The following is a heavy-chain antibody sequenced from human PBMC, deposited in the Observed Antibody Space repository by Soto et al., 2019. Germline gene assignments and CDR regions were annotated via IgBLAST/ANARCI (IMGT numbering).Heavy chain of an antibody. CDR2: IYYSGST. Sequence: QVQLQESGPGLVKPSQTLSLTCTVSGGSISSGGYYWSWIRQHPGKGLEWIGYIYYSGSTYYNPSLKSRVTKSVETSKNQFSLKLSSVTAADTAVYYCARVGGITGTTSVGTWGQGTLVTVSS. V-gene: IGHV4-31*03. CDR1: GGSISSGGYY. CDR3: ARVGGITGTTSVGT. J-gene: IGHJ5*02. D-gene: IGHD1-20*01.